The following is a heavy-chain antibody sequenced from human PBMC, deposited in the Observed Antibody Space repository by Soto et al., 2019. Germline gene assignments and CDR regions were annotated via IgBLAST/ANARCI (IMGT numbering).Heavy chain of an antibody. CDR1: GFTFSGYW. J-gene: IGHJ4*02. V-gene: IGHV3-74*01. D-gene: IGHD1-1*01. CDR3: ARRDWNGGYCDL. CDR2: ISGDGSSA. Sequence: GGSLRLSCAASGFTFSGYWMHWVRQVPGKRLVWVSRISGDGSSAHYADFAKCRFTISRDNAKNTVYLQMNSLRVDDTAVYYCARRDWNGGYCDLWGQGIVVTVSS.